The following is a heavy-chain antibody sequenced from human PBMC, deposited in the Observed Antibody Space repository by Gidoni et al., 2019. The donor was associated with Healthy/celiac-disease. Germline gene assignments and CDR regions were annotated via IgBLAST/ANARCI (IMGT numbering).Heavy chain of an antibody. D-gene: IGHD3-10*01. CDR2: ISYDGSNK. Sequence: QVQLVESGGGEVQPGRSLSLSCAAAGFTFSSYAFHWVRQAPGNGLEWVAVISYDGSNKYYADSVKGRFTISRDNSKNTLYLQMNSLRAEDTAVYYCARDRVLKGHRVYFQHWGQGTLVTVSS. V-gene: IGHV3-30-3*01. CDR3: ARDRVLKGHRVYFQH. CDR1: GFTFSSYA. J-gene: IGHJ1*01.